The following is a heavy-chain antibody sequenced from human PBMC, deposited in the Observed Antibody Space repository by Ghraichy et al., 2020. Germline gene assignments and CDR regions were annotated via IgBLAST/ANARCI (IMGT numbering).Heavy chain of an antibody. J-gene: IGHJ4*02. Sequence: GSLRLSCTVSGGSISSYYWSWIRQPPGKGLEWIGYMYYIGITNYNPSLKSRVTISIDTSKNQFSLKLSSVTAADTAVYYCARVSRGYTYGPFDYWGQGTLVTVSS. D-gene: IGHD5-18*01. V-gene: IGHV4-59*01. CDR2: MYYIGIT. CDR3: ARVSRGYTYGPFDY. CDR1: GGSISSYY.